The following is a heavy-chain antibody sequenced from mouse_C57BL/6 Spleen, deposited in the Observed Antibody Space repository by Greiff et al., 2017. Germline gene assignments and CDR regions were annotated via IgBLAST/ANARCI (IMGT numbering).Heavy chain of an antibody. V-gene: IGHV1-54*01. J-gene: IGHJ4*01. CDR2: INPGSGGT. Sequence: QVQLQQSGAELVRPGTSVKVSCKASGYAFTNYLIEWVKQRPGQGLEWIGVINPGSGGTNYNEKFKGKATLTADKSTSTAYMQLSSLTSEDAAVYFCARDSLYAMDYWGQGTSVTVSS. CDR3: ARDSLYAMDY. CDR1: GYAFTNYL. D-gene: IGHD6-1*01.